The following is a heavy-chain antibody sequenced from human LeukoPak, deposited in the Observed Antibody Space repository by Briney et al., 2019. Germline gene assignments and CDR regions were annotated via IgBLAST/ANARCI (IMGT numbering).Heavy chain of an antibody. CDR3: ARDMQLST. CDR1: GFTFSSYA. D-gene: IGHD3-16*02. V-gene: IGHV3-23*01. J-gene: IGHJ3*01. Sequence: QTGGSLRLSCVVSGFTFSSYAMNWVRQAPGKGLEWVSGITASGANSYYTDSVRGRFTISRDNSKDTLFLQMNSLRAEDTAIYYCARDMQLSTWGLGTMVTVSS. CDR2: ITASGANS.